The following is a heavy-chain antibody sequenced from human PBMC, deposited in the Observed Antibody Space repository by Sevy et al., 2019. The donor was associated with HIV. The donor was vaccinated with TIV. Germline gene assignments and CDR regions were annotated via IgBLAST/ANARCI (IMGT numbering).Heavy chain of an antibody. V-gene: IGHV3-30-3*01. J-gene: IGHJ6*03. Sequence: GGSLRLSCAASGFTFSSYAMHWVRQAPGKGLEWVAVISYDGSNKYYADSVKGRFTISRDNSKNTLYLQMNSLRAGDTAVYYCAGDRKGYYMDVWGKGTTVTVSS. CDR1: GFTFSSYA. CDR2: ISYDGSNK. CDR3: AGDRKGYYMDV.